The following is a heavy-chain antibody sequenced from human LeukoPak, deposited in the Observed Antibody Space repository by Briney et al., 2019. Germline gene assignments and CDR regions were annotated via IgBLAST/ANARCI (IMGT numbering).Heavy chain of an antibody. D-gene: IGHD3-3*01. Sequence: ASVKVSCKVSGYTLTELSMHWVRQAPGKGLEWMGGFDPEDGETIYAQKFQGRVTMTEDTSTDTAYMELSSLRSEDTAVYYCATLDTYDFWSGYYTGCQHWGQGTLVTVSS. V-gene: IGHV1-24*01. CDR2: FDPEDGET. CDR1: GYTLTELS. J-gene: IGHJ4*02. CDR3: ATLDTYDFWSGYYTGCQH.